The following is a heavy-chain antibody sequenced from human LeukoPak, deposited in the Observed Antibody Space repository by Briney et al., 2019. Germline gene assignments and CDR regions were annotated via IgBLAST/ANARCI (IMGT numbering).Heavy chain of an antibody. CDR2: IIPIFGTA. Sequence: SVKVSCKASGGTFSSYAISWVRQAPGQGLEWMGGIIPIFGTANYAQKFQGRVTITADGSTSTAYMELSSLRSEDTAVYYCARVGYYGSGNTYYMDVWGKGTTVTVSS. CDR1: GGTFSSYA. CDR3: ARVGYYGSGNTYYMDV. D-gene: IGHD3-10*01. V-gene: IGHV1-69*13. J-gene: IGHJ6*03.